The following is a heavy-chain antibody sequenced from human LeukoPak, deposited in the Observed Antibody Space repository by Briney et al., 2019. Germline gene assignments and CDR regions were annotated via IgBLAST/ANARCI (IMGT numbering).Heavy chain of an antibody. Sequence: ASVKVSCKASGYTFTSHAMNWVRQAPGQGLEWMGWINTNTGNPTYAQGFTGRFVFSLDTSVSTAYLQISSLKAEDTAVYYCARDMYYDFWSGHHRYYYYMDVWGKGTTVTISS. CDR2: INTNTGNP. CDR3: ARDMYYDFWSGHHRYYYYMDV. CDR1: GYTFTSHA. D-gene: IGHD3-3*01. J-gene: IGHJ6*03. V-gene: IGHV7-4-1*02.